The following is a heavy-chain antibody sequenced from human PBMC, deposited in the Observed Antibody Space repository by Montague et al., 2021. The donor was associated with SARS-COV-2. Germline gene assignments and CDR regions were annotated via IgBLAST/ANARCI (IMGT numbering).Heavy chain of an antibody. CDR2: VTTSGTT. CDR1: GGSITGFS. J-gene: IGHJ4*02. CDR3: ARTPTRPLSLDS. D-gene: IGHD6-6*01. V-gene: IGHV4-4*07. Sequence: SLTCAVSGGSITGFSWSWVRQPAGKGLEWIGRVTTSGTTNYSPSLRSRVTMSVDTSKNQFSLNLNSVTAADTAIYYCARTPTRPLSLDSWGQGTLVTVTS.